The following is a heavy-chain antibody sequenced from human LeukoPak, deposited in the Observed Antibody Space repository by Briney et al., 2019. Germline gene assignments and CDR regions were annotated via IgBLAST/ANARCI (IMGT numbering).Heavy chain of an antibody. J-gene: IGHJ4*02. CDR2: IYTSGST. Sequence: SETLSLTCTVSGGSISNYYWSWIRQPAGKGLEWIGRIYTSGSTNYNPSLKSRVTMSVDTSKNQFSLKLSSVTAADTAVYYCARESSITMIVVFDYWGQGTLVTVSS. D-gene: IGHD3-22*01. CDR1: GGSISNYY. CDR3: ARESSITMIVVFDY. V-gene: IGHV4-4*07.